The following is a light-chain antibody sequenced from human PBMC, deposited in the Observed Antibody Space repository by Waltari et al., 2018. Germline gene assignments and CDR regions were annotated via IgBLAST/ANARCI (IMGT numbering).Light chain of an antibody. CDR2: QDI. CDR3: QAWDSSTAWV. J-gene: IGLJ1*01. Sequence: SYELTQPPSVSVSPGQTASITCSGDKLGNKYVCWYQQKPGQSPVLVIYQDIRRPSGIPERFSGSNSGNTATLTISGTQAMDEADYYCQAWDSSTAWVFGTGTKVTVL. CDR1: KLGNKY. V-gene: IGLV3-1*01.